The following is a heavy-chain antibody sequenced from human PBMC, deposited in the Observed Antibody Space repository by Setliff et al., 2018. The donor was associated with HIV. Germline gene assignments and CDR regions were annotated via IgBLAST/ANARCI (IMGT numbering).Heavy chain of an antibody. CDR2: IGTGGDT. D-gene: IGHD4-4*01. Sequence: GGSLRLSCAASGFTFSTYRMNWVRQAPGKGLEWVSAIGTGGDTYYVDSVKGRFTISRDNAKNSLYLQMNSLRAEDTAVYYCARDDSNYRQHGMDVWGQGTTVTVSS. J-gene: IGHJ6*02. CDR1: GFTFSTYR. V-gene: IGHV3-21*01. CDR3: ARDDSNYRQHGMDV.